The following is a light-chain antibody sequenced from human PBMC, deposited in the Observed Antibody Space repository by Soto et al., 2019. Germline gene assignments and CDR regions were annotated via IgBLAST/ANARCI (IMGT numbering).Light chain of an antibody. Sequence: QSALTQPASVAGSRGQSITISCTGTSSDVGGYNYVSWYQQHPGKAPKLMIYEVSNRPSGVSNRFSGSKSGNTASLTISGLQAEDEADYYCRSYTRSSTRYVLRTVTKVT. J-gene: IGLJ1*01. CDR1: SSDVGGYNY. CDR3: RSYTRSSTRYV. CDR2: EVS. V-gene: IGLV2-14*01.